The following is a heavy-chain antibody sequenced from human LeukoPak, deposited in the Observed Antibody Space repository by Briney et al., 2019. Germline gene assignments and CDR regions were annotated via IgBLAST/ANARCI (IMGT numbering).Heavy chain of an antibody. CDR1: GFIFSSYS. CDR2: ISSSSSYI. J-gene: IGHJ3*02. Sequence: PGGSLRLSCAASGFIFSSYSMNWVRQAPGKGLEWVSSISSSSSYIYYADSVKGRFTISRDNAKNSLYLQMNSLRAEDTAVYYCARSSPHCSSTSCYNDAFDIWGQGTMVTVSS. D-gene: IGHD2-2*02. CDR3: ARSSPHCSSTSCYNDAFDI. V-gene: IGHV3-21*01.